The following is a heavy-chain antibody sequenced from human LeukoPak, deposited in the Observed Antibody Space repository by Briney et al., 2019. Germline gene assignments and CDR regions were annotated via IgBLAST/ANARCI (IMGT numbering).Heavy chain of an antibody. CDR1: GFTFSSYS. J-gene: IGHJ3*02. CDR2: ISSSSSTI. D-gene: IGHD6-6*01. CDR3: TREYSSSVDAFDI. Sequence: GGSLRLSCAASGFTFSSYSMNWVRQAPGKGLEWVSYISSSSSTIYYADSVKGRFTISRDNAKNSLYLQMNSLKTEDTAVYYCTREYSSSVDAFDIWGQGTMVTVSS. V-gene: IGHV3-48*01.